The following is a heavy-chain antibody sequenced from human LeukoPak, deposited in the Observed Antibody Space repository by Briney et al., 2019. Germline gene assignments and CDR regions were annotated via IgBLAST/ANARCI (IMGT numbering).Heavy chain of an antibody. V-gene: IGHV3-30*18. CDR3: AKGVRGVIAYYLDY. D-gene: IGHD3-10*01. Sequence: PGGSLRLSCAASGFSFSSYVMHWVRQAPGKGLEWVAVIKADGSDKYYADSGKGRFTISRDNSKNQLYLQLNSLRVEDTAVYYCAKGVRGVIAYYLDYWGQGTLVTVSS. CDR2: IKADGSDK. CDR1: GFSFSSYV. J-gene: IGHJ4*02.